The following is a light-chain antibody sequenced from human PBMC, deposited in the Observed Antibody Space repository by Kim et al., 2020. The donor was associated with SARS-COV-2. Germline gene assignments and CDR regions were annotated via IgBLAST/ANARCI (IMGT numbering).Light chain of an antibody. CDR3: QQYNNWSRT. V-gene: IGKV3-15*01. CDR1: QSVSNN. J-gene: IGKJ1*01. Sequence: EIVMTQSPATLSVSPGERATLSCRASQSVSNNLAWYQQKPGQAPRLHIYGASTRATGIPARFSGSESGTEFTLTISSLQSEDFAVYYCQQYNNWSRTFGRGTKVDIK. CDR2: GAS.